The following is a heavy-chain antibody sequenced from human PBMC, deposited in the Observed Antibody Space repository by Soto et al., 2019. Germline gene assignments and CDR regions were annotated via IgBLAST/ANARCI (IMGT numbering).Heavy chain of an antibody. Sequence: QVQLVESGGGVVQPGTSLRLSCAASGFTFSTYGMHWVRQAPGKGLEWVASIHHDGSNTYYVDTAKGRFTVSKDNSKNTFFLQMDSLRVGDTAVYFCARWIRSLNYDDWGQGTLLIVSS. CDR2: IHHDGSNT. CDR1: GFTFSTYG. CDR3: ARWIRSLNYDD. V-gene: IGHV3-33*01. J-gene: IGHJ4*02. D-gene: IGHD2-2*03.